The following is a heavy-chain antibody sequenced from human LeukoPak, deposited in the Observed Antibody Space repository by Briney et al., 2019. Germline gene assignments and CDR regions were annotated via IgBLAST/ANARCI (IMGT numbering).Heavy chain of an antibody. V-gene: IGHV4-34*01. J-gene: IGHJ6*03. CDR1: GGSFSGYY. CDR3: ARGRGPKHYYYYYYMDV. Sequence: SETLSLTCPVYGGSFSGYYWSWIRQPPGKGLEWIGEINHSGSTNYNPSLKSRVTISVDTSKNQFSLKLSSVTAADTAVYYCARGRGPKHYYYYYYMDVWGKGTTVTVSS. CDR2: INHSGST.